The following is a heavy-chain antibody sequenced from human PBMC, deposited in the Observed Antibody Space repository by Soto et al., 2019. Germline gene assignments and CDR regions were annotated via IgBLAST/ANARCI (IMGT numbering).Heavy chain of an antibody. CDR3: ARGGRYFDWLLAFDY. V-gene: IGHV4-31*03. CDR1: GGSISSGGYY. Sequence: QVQLQESGPGLVKPSQTLSLTCTVSGGSISSGGYYWSWIRQHPGKGLEWIGYIYYSGSTYYNPSLKSRVTISVDTSKNQFSLKLSSVTAADTAVYYCARGGRYFDWLLAFDYWGQGTLVTVSS. D-gene: IGHD3-9*01. J-gene: IGHJ4*02. CDR2: IYYSGST.